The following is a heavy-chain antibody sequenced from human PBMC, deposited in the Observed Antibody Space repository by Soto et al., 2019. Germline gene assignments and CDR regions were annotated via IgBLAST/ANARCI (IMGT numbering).Heavy chain of an antibody. CDR3: ARVVGVTTYDYYYMDV. CDR1: GGSISSYY. D-gene: IGHD2-21*02. CDR2: IYYSGST. Sequence: QVQLQESGPGLVKPSETLSLTCTVSGGSISSYYWSWIRQPPGKGLEWIGYIYYSGSTNYNPSLKSRVTISVDTSKNQFSLKLSSVTAADTAVYYCARVVGVTTYDYYYMDVWGKGTTVTVSS. V-gene: IGHV4-59*01. J-gene: IGHJ6*03.